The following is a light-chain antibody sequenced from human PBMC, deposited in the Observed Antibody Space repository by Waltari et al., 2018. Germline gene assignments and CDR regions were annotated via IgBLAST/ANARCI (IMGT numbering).Light chain of an antibody. CDR2: GAS. Sequence: EIVVTQSPATLSVSPGERATLSCRTSQTIDNNLAWYQQKPGQTPRLLIYGASTRANGIPARFSGSGFGTEFTLTISSLQSEEFAVYYCQQYNNWRSVTFGQGTRLEI. V-gene: IGKV3-15*01. J-gene: IGKJ5*01. CDR1: QTIDNN. CDR3: QQYNNWRSVT.